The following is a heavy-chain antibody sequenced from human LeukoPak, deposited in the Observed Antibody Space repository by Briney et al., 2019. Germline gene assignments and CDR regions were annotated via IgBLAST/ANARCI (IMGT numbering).Heavy chain of an antibody. CDR2: ISYDGSNK. Sequence: GGSLRLSCAASGFNFSSYAMHWVRQAPGKGLEWVAVISYDGSNKYYADSVKGRFTISRDNSKNTLYLQMNSLRAEDTAVYYCARDTRTGYSSSWYGTIDYWGQGTLVTVSS. J-gene: IGHJ4*02. V-gene: IGHV3-30*01. CDR3: ARDTRTGYSSSWYGTIDY. D-gene: IGHD6-13*01. CDR1: GFNFSSYA.